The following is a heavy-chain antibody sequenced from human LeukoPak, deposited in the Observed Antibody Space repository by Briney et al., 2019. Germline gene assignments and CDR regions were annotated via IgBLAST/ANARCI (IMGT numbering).Heavy chain of an antibody. V-gene: IGHV3-21*01. CDR2: ISSRRSYI. D-gene: IGHD3-10*01. J-gene: IGHJ4*02. CDR3: ARVGVRGVIPQNY. Sequence: GGCLRLSCAASGFTFSSYSMNWVRQAPGEGLEWVSSISSRRSYIYYADSVKGRFTISRDNATNPLYLQMNSLRAEDTAVYYCARVGVRGVIPQNYWGQGTLVTVSS. CDR1: GFTFSSYS.